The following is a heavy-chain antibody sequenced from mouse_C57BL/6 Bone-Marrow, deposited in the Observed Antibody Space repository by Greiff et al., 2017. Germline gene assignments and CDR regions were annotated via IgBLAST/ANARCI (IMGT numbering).Heavy chain of an antibody. CDR1: GYTFTSYW. CDR3: ARDYGSSYDWYFDV. Sequence: VQLQQPGAELVMPGASVKLSCKASGYTFTSYWMHWVKQRPGQGLEWIGELDPSDSYTNYNQKFKGKSTLTVDKSSSTAYMQLSSLTSEDSAVYYGARDYGSSYDWYFDVWGTGTTVTVSS. V-gene: IGHV1-69*01. CDR2: LDPSDSYT. D-gene: IGHD1-1*01. J-gene: IGHJ1*03.